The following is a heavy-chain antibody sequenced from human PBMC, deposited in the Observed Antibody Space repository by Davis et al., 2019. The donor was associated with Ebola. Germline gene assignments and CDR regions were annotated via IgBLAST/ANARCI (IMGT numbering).Heavy chain of an antibody. D-gene: IGHD6-13*01. V-gene: IGHV4-39*01. CDR1: GGSISSYY. J-gene: IGHJ5*02. Sequence: MPSETLSLTCTVSGGSISSYYWSWIRQPPGKGLEWIGSIYYSGSTYYNPSLKSRVTISVDTSKNQFSLKLSSVTAADTAVYYCARSPGIARYNWFDPWGQGTLVTVSS. CDR2: IYYSGST. CDR3: ARSPGIARYNWFDP.